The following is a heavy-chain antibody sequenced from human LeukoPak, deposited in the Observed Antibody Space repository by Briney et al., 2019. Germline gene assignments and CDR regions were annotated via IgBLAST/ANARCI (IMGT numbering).Heavy chain of an antibody. Sequence: GGSLRLSCAASGFTFSDYSMNWVRQAPGKGLEWISYIGISSGNTKYADSVKGRFTISGDKAKNSLYLQMNSLRVEDTAVYYCARDYKYAFDNWGQGTPVTASS. J-gene: IGHJ4*02. CDR3: ARDYKYAFDN. CDR2: IGISSGNT. D-gene: IGHD5-24*01. V-gene: IGHV3-48*01. CDR1: GFTFSDYS.